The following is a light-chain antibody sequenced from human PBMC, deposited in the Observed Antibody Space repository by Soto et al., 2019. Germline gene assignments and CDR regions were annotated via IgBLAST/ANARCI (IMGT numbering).Light chain of an antibody. Sequence: IVMPQSPATLSLSPGERATLSCRASQSVSNNLAWYQQKPGQAPRLLIYGTSTRATGIPARFSGSGSGTEFTLTITSLQSEDFAVYYCQQYNNWPRTFGQGTKVDIK. J-gene: IGKJ1*01. CDR1: QSVSNN. CDR2: GTS. V-gene: IGKV3-15*01. CDR3: QQYNNWPRT.